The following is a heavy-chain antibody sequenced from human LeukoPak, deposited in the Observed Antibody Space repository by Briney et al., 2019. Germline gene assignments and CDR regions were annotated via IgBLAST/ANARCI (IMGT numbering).Heavy chain of an antibody. J-gene: IGHJ6*02. Sequence: GGSLRLSCAASGFTFSSYSMNWVRQAPGKGLEWVSSISSSSSYIYYADSVKGRFTISRDNAKNSLYLQMNSLKTEDTAVYYCTTGSMIPNYYYYGMDVWGQGTTVTVTS. D-gene: IGHD3-22*01. CDR2: ISSSSSYI. CDR1: GFTFSSYS. V-gene: IGHV3-21*03. CDR3: TTGSMIPNYYYYGMDV.